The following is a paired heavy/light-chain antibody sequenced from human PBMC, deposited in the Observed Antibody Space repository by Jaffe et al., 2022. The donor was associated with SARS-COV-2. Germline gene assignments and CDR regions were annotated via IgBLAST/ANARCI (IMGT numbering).Heavy chain of an antibody. Sequence: QVQLVQSGAEVKKPGASVKVSCKASGYTFTTYAMHWVRQAPGQGLEWMGWINVGKGNTKHSQKFQGRVTITTDTSASTAYMELSSLRSQDTAIYYCAREGRDPIVGATHYFDYWGQGTLVTVSS. V-gene: IGHV1-3*01. CDR3: AREGRDPIVGATHYFDY. CDR1: GYTFTTYA. J-gene: IGHJ4*02. CDR2: INVGKGNT. D-gene: IGHD1-26*01.
Light chain of an antibody. Sequence: EIVMTQSPATLSVSPGERATLSCRASQTISSNLAWYQQKPGQAPRLLIYGASTRATGIPARFSGSGSGTEFTLTISSLQSEDFAVYYCQQYNTWPLFGPGTKVDIK. CDR2: GAS. CDR1: QTISSN. CDR3: QQYNTWPL. V-gene: IGKV3-15*01. J-gene: IGKJ3*01.